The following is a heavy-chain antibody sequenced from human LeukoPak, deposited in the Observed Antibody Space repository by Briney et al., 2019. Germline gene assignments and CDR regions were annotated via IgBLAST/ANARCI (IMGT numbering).Heavy chain of an antibody. CDR2: INPKNGKT. CDR3: ARGLAPYSYEHSGHDPYYYYNMDV. Sequence: ASVKVSCKASGYTFITSTIRWVRQAAGQGLEWMGWINPKNGKTSYAQKFQDIVTMTENTSTSTAYMELSSLSSEDTAVYYCARGLAPYSYEHSGHDPYYYYNMDVWGKGTTVIISS. J-gene: IGHJ6*03. V-gene: IGHV1-8*01. CDR1: GYTFITST. D-gene: IGHD3-22*01.